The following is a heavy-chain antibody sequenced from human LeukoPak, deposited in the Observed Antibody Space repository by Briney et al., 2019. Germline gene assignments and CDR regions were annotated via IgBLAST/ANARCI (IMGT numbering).Heavy chain of an antibody. CDR3: ARDHYDSSGYLYGDAFDI. CDR1: GGSISSGGFY. D-gene: IGHD3-22*01. CDR2: IYYSGST. Sequence: SETLSLTCTVSGGSISSGGFYWSWVRQHPGKGLEWIGYIYYSGSTYYNPSLKSRVTISVDTSKNQFSLKLSSVTAADTAVYYCARDHYDSSGYLYGDAFDIWGQGTMVTVSS. J-gene: IGHJ3*02. V-gene: IGHV4-30-4*01.